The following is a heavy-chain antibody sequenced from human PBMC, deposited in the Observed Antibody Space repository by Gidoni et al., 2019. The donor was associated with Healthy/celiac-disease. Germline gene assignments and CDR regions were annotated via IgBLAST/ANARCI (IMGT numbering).Heavy chain of an antibody. D-gene: IGHD3-16*01. V-gene: IGHV4-39*01. CDR1: GGSISSSSYY. CDR2: IYYSGST. Sequence: QLQLQESGPGLVKPSETLSLICTVSGGSISSSSYYWGWIRQPPGKGLEWIGSIYYSGSTYYNPSLKSRVTISVDTSKNQFSLKLSSVTAADTAGYYCARHVEGEWPDYWGQGTLVTVSS. CDR3: ARHVEGEWPDY. J-gene: IGHJ4*02.